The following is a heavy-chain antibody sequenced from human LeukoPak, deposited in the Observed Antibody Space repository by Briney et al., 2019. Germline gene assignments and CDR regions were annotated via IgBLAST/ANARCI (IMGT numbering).Heavy chain of an antibody. J-gene: IGHJ4*02. Sequence: GGSLRLSCAASGFTLSNYAMSWVSQAPGKGLEWVSTISGSGGSTYYADSVKGRFTISRDNSKNTLYLQLNSLRAEDTAVFYCATMEVAVPRYYFDFWGQGTLVTVSS. CDR3: ATMEVAVPRYYFDF. D-gene: IGHD6-19*01. CDR2: ISGSGGST. CDR1: GFTLSNYA. V-gene: IGHV3-23*01.